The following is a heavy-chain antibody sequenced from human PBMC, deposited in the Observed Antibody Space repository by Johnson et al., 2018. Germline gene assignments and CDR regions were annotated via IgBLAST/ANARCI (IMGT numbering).Heavy chain of an antibody. CDR2: IKQDGSER. Sequence: LVESGGGLVKPGGSLRLSCAASGFTFSNAWMSWVRQAPGKGLEWVANIKQDGSERHYVDSAKGRFTISRDNAKNSLFLQMNSLRVEDTAVYYCARDTGVPFDYWGQGTLVTVSS. CDR1: GFTFSNAW. CDR3: ARDTGVPFDY. V-gene: IGHV3-7*01. D-gene: IGHD2-8*01. J-gene: IGHJ4*02.